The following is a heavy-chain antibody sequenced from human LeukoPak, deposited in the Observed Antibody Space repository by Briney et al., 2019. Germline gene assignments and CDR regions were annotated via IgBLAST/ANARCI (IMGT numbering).Heavy chain of an antibody. V-gene: IGHV3-7*05. CDR3: TRVRVSSYYGMDI. D-gene: IGHD2/OR15-2a*01. CDR1: GFTFSSYW. CDR2: INQDASEK. Sequence: PGGSLRLSRAASGFTFSSYWMSWVRQAPGKGLEWVANINQDASEKYHVVSVKGRFTISRDNAKNSLYLQMNSLRAEDTAVYYCTRVRVSSYYGMDIWGQGTTVTVSS. J-gene: IGHJ6*02.